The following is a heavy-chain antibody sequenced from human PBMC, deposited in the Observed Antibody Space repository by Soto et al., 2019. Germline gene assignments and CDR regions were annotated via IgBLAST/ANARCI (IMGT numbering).Heavy chain of an antibody. CDR3: ASHPLYYYGIRGGTSDM. CDR1: GFTFTTYW. Sequence: GGSLRLSCVASGFTFTTYWMSWVRQAPGKGLEWVANIKEDGSEKYYVDSVKDRFTISRDNAKYSLYLQMNSLRADDTAVYYCASHPLYYYGIRGGTSDMWDPGPMVT. D-gene: IGHD3-10*01. V-gene: IGHV3-7*01. J-gene: IGHJ3*02. CDR2: IKEDGSEK.